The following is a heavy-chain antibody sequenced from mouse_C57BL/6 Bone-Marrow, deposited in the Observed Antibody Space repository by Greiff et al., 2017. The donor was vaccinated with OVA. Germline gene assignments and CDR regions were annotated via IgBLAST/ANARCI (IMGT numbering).Heavy chain of an antibody. D-gene: IGHD1-1*01. CDR3: ARHGDYGRFFDY. J-gene: IGHJ2*01. CDR1: GFTFSSYG. Sequence: EVKLMESGGDLVKPGGSLKLSCAASGFTFSSYGMSWVRQTPDKRLEWVATISSGGSYTTYPDSVKGRFPISRDNAKNTLYLQMSSLKSEDTAMYYCARHGDYGRFFDYWGQCTTLTVSS. CDR2: ISSGGSYT. V-gene: IGHV5-6*01.